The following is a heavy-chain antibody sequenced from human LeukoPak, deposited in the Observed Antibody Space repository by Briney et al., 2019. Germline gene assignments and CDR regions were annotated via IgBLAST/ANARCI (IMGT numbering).Heavy chain of an antibody. V-gene: IGHV4-59*08. D-gene: IGHD3-10*01. J-gene: IGHJ3*01. Sequence: PSETLSLTCTVAGGSISSYYWGWIRQPPGKGLEWIGYIFYSGSTNYNPSLKSRVTISVDTSKDQFSLKLSSVTAAYTAVYYCAIGPSDAFDVWGQGTMVTVSS. CDR3: AIGPSDAFDV. CDR1: GGSISSYY. CDR2: IFYSGST.